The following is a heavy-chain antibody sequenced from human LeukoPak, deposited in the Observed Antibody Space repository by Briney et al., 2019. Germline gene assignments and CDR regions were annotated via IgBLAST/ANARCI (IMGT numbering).Heavy chain of an antibody. CDR3: ARDGRDYYGSGSSILSITKNAFDI. CDR2: IYYSGST. V-gene: IGHV4-31*03. J-gene: IGHJ3*02. CDR1: GGSISSGGYY. D-gene: IGHD3-10*01. Sequence: PSQTLSLTCTVSGGSISSGGYYWSWIRQHPGTGLEWIGYIYYSGSTYYNPSLKSRVTISVDTSKNQFSLRLSSVTAADTAVYYCARDGRDYYGSGSSILSITKNAFDIWGQGTMVTVSS.